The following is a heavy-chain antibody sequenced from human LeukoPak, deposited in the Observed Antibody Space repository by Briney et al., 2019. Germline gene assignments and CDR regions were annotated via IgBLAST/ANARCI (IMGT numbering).Heavy chain of an antibody. V-gene: IGHV3-23*01. J-gene: IGHJ4*02. CDR1: GFPFSDFS. CDR2: TNSGGTST. D-gene: IGHD3-10*01. Sequence: GGSLRLSCATSGFPFSDFSMTWVRQAPGKGLEWISTTNSGGTSTYYAESVKGRFTISRDNTKNTLYLRMNSLRAEDTAVYFCAKRGVVIRAVIIVGFHKEAYYFDYWGQGALVTVSS. CDR3: AKRGVVIRAVIIVGFHKEAYYFDY.